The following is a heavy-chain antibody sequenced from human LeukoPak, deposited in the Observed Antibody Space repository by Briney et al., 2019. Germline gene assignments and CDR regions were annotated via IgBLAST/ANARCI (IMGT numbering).Heavy chain of an antibody. D-gene: IGHD4/OR15-4a*01. CDR1: RFTFSSCS. J-gene: IGHJ6*02. Sequence: PGGSLRPSCVASRFTFSSCSMTWVRRAPGTGLEWVSSISFGGGHIFYTDSVKGRFTIFRDDSKNSLYLEMNSLRAEDTAVYFCARRVLTPPYCMDVWGQGTTVTASS. CDR2: ISFGGGHI. V-gene: IGHV3-21*01. CDR3: ARRVLTPPYCMDV.